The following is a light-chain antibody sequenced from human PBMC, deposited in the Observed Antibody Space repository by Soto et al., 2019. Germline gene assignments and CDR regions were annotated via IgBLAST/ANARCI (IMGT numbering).Light chain of an antibody. V-gene: IGKV3-20*01. CDR3: QQYGGSPRT. CDR2: DES. CDR1: QSFGSSH. J-gene: IGKJ1*01. Sequence: EIVLTQSPGTLSLSPGELATLSRRASQSFGSSHLAWYQQKTGQAPRILIYDESSRATDIPDRLSGSGSGTDLNLTISRLEPDDYAVYFCQQYGGSPRTFGQGTKVDIK.